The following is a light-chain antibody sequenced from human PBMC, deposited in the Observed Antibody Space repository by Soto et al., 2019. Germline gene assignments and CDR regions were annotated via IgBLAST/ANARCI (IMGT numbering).Light chain of an antibody. Sequence: EILLTPSPATLSLSPGERATLSCRASQSVSSHLAWYQQKPGQAPRVLIYGASTRATGSPARFSGSGSGTEFTLTISSLQSEDFVVYFCQQYDIWPWTFGQGTKVDI. V-gene: IGKV3-15*01. J-gene: IGKJ1*01. CDR2: GAS. CDR3: QQYDIWPWT. CDR1: QSVSSH.